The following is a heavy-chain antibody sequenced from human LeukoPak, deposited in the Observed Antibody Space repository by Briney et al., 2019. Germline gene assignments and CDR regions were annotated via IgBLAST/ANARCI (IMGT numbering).Heavy chain of an antibody. J-gene: IGHJ2*01. V-gene: IGHV4-34*01. CDR2: INHSGST. CDR1: GGSISSYY. CDR3: ARQREGYFDL. Sequence: SETLSLTCTVSGGSISSYYWSWIRQPPGKGLEWIGEINHSGSTNYNPSLKSRVTISVVTSKNQFSLKLSSVTAADTAVYYCARQREGYFDLWGRGTLVTASS.